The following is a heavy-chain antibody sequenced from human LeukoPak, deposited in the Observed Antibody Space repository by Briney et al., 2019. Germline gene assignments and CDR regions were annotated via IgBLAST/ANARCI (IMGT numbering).Heavy chain of an antibody. J-gene: IGHJ4*02. Sequence: PSESLSLTCTVSGGSISSGSYYWSWIRQPAGKGLEWIGRIYTSGSTNYNPSLKSRVTISVDTSKNQFSLKLSSVTAADTAVYYCARVRLAAAGLLDYWGQGTLVTVSS. CDR2: IYTSGST. CDR3: ARVRLAAAGLLDY. D-gene: IGHD6-13*01. V-gene: IGHV4-61*02. CDR1: GGSISSGSYY.